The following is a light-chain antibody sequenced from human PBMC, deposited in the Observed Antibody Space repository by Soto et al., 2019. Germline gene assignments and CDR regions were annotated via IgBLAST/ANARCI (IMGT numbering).Light chain of an antibody. V-gene: IGLV2-14*01. Sequence: QSALTQPASVSGSPGQSITISCTGTSSDVGGYNYVSWYQQHPGKAPKLMIYDVSNRPSGVSNRFSGSKSGKTASLTISGLQAEDEADYYCSSYTSSSFWVFGGGTQLTVL. CDR1: SSDVGGYNY. J-gene: IGLJ3*02. CDR2: DVS. CDR3: SSYTSSSFWV.